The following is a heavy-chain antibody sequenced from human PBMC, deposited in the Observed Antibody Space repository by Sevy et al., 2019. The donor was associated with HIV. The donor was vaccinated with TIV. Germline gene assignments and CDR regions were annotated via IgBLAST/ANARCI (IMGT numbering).Heavy chain of an antibody. D-gene: IGHD6-19*01. V-gene: IGHV4-34*01. J-gene: IGHJ5*02. Sequence: SETLSLTCAVYGGSFSGYYWSWIRQPPGKGLEWIGEINHSGSTNYNPPLKSRVTISVDTSKNQFSLKLSSVTAADTAVYYCARFHDAVAGTAGWFDPWGQGTLVTVSS. CDR1: GGSFSGYY. CDR2: INHSGST. CDR3: ARFHDAVAGTAGWFDP.